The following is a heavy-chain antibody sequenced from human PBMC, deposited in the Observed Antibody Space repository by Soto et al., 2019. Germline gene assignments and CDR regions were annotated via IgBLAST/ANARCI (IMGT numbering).Heavy chain of an antibody. CDR1: GFTFDDYA. V-gene: IGHV3-9*01. D-gene: IGHD6-19*01. CDR2: ISWNSGSI. CDR3: AKDISQWQGGFFDY. Sequence: ESGGGLVQPGRSLRLSCAASGFTFDDYAMHWVRQAPGKGLEWVSGISWNSGSIGYADSVKGRFTISRDNAKNSLYLQMNSLRAEDTALYYCAKDISQWQGGFFDYWGQGTLVTVSS. J-gene: IGHJ4*02.